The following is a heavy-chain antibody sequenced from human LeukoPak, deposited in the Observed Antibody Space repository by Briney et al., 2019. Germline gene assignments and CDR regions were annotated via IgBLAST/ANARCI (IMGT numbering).Heavy chain of an antibody. CDR1: GFTFSSYS. D-gene: IGHD2-2*01. Sequence: GGSLRLSCAASGFTFSSYSMNWVRQAPGKGLEWVSSISSSSSYIYYADSVKGRFTISRDNAKNSLYLQMNSLRAEDTAVYYCARDHGVPAAVYNWFDPWGQGTLVTVSS. CDR3: ARDHGVPAAVYNWFDP. V-gene: IGHV3-21*01. J-gene: IGHJ5*02. CDR2: ISSSSSYI.